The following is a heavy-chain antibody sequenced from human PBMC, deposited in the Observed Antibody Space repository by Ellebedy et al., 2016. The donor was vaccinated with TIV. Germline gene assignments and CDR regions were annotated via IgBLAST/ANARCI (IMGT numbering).Heavy chain of an antibody. V-gene: IGHV3-11*03. J-gene: IGHJ4*02. CDR3: ATRLGEGIQLWGGFDY. D-gene: IGHD5-18*01. CDR2: ISKSGTYT. CDR1: GFSFSGFY. Sequence: GESLKISCSASGFSFSGFYMTWIRQAPGKGLEWIAYISKSGTYTKYADSGKGRFTISRDNSKNTMYLQMDSLRVEDTAVYYCATRLGEGIQLWGGFDYWGQGTVVTVSS.